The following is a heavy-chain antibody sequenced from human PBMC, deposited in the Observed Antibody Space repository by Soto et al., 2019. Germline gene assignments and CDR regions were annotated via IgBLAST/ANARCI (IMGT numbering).Heavy chain of an antibody. D-gene: IGHD3-10*01. CDR2: IYSGGKT. J-gene: IGHJ4*02. CDR1: GFNVNDNY. CDR3: TRDSSYYGAGRGVLDY. Sequence: ESGGRLIQPGGSLTLSCAVSGFNVNDNYMSWVRQAPGTAPEWVSVIYSGGKTDYAESVRGRFIVSRDTSKNMVYLQMNSLRAEDTATYYCTRDSSYYGAGRGVLDYWGQGTPVTVSS. V-gene: IGHV3-66*01.